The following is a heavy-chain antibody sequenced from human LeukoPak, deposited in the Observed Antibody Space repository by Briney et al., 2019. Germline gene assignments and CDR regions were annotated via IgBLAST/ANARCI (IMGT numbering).Heavy chain of an antibody. CDR3: ARGGDSSGWYEKDYFDY. V-gene: IGHV1-69*05. Sequence: SVKVPCKASGGTFSSYAISWVRQAPGQGLEWMGRIIPIFGTENYAQKFQGRVTITTDESTGTAYMELSSLRSEDTAVYYCARGGDSSGWYEKDYFDYWGQGTLVTVSS. CDR1: GGTFSSYA. CDR2: IIPIFGTE. D-gene: IGHD6-19*01. J-gene: IGHJ4*02.